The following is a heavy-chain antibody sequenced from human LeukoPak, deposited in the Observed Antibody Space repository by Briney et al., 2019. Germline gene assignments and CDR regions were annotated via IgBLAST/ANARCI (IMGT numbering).Heavy chain of an antibody. J-gene: IGHJ5*02. Sequence: PSETLSLTCTVSGGSISSSSYYWGWIRQPPGKGLEWIGSIYYSGSTYYNPSLKSRVTISVDTSKNQFSLKLSSVTAADTAVYYCARPYCGGDCYSGGVWFDPWGQGTLVTVSS. CDR1: GGSISSSSYY. D-gene: IGHD2-21*02. CDR3: ARPYCGGDCYSGGVWFDP. V-gene: IGHV4-39*01. CDR2: IYYSGST.